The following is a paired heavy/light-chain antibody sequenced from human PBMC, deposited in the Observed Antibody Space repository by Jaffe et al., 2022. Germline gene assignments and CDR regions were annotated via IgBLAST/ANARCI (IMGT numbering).Heavy chain of an antibody. CDR1: GYSISTGYY. V-gene: IGHV4-38-2*01. CDR3: ARHSPYGSGSPFFDY. Sequence: QVQLQESGPGLVRPSETLSLTCAVSGYSISTGYYWGWIRQPPGKGLEWIGSIYHTRSTYYYNPSLKSRVTILVDTSKNQFSLKLSSVTAADTAVYYCARHSPYGSGSPFFDYWGQGTLVTVSS. D-gene: IGHD3-10*01. CDR2: IYHTRSTY. J-gene: IGHJ4*02.
Light chain of an antibody. CDR3: SSRNSSGHHYV. CDR1: SLRSSY. J-gene: IGLJ1*01. V-gene: IGLV3-19*01. CDR2: GEN. Sequence: SSELTQDPAVSVPLGQTVRITCQGDSLRSSYASWYQQKPGQAPILVIYGENNRPSGIPDRFSGSSSGTTASLTITGAQAEDEADYYCSSRNSSGHHYVFGTGTKVTVL.